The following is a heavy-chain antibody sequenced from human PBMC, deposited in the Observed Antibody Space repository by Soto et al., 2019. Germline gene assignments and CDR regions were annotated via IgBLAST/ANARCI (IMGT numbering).Heavy chain of an antibody. CDR3: ARGEITLLGGMDV. CDR2: INHSGSS. J-gene: IGHJ6*02. Sequence: SETLSLTCTVSGGSFRGYYWGWVRQPPGKGLEWIGEINHSGSSNYHPSLKSRVTISVATSKNQFSLTVNSVTPADTAVYYCARGEITLLGGMDVWGQGTTVTVSS. V-gene: IGHV4-34*01. CDR1: GGSFRGYY. D-gene: IGHD3-10*01.